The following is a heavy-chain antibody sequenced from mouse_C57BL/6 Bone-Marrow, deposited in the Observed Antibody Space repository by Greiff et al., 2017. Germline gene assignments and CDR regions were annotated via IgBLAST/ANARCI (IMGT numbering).Heavy chain of an antibody. CDR2: IHPSDGGT. D-gene: IGHD1-1*01. CDR1: GYTFTSYW. J-gene: IGHJ3*01. Sequence: VQLQQPGAELVKPGASVTVSCKASGYTFTSYWMHWVKQRPGQGLEWIGGIHPSDGGTTYNQKFKGKATLTVDKSSSTAYMQLSSLASEDSAVYYCAIYYGRSCMFDYWGQGTLVTVSA. V-gene: IGHV1-74*01. CDR3: AIYYGRSCMFDY.